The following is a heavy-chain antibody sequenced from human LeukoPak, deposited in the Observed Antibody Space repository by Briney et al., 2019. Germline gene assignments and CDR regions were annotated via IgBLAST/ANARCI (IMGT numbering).Heavy chain of an antibody. Sequence: SETLSLTCAVYGGSFSGYYWSWIRQPPGKGLEWIGEINHSGSTNYNPSLKSRVTMSVDTSKNQFSLKLSSVTAADTAVYYCARVYCSGGSCYPYYFDYWGQGTLVTVSS. D-gene: IGHD2-15*01. CDR3: ARVYCSGGSCYPYYFDY. V-gene: IGHV4-34*01. J-gene: IGHJ4*02. CDR1: GGSFSGYY. CDR2: INHSGST.